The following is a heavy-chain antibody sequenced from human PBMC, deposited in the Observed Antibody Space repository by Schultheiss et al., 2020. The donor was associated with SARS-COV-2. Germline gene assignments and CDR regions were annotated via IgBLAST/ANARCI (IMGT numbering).Heavy chain of an antibody. D-gene: IGHD1-26*01. V-gene: IGHV3-21*01. CDR3: ARDWDQGGDY. Sequence: GSLRLSCAASGFTFSSYGMNWVRQAPGKGLEWVSSISSSSSYIYYADSLKGRFTISRDNAKNSLYLQMNSLRAEDTAVYYCARDWDQGGDYWGQGTLVTVSS. CDR2: ISSSSSYI. CDR1: GFTFSSYG. J-gene: IGHJ4*02.